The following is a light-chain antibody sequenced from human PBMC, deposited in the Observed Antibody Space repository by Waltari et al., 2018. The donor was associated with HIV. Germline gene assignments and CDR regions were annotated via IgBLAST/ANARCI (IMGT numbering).Light chain of an antibody. Sequence: EIVLTQSPGTLSLSPGERAPLFCRASESVTSSYLAWYQQKPGQAPRLLIDGASSRATGIPDRFSGSGSGTDFTLTISRLEPEDFAVYYCQQSGTSRRTFGQGTKVEIK. CDR2: GAS. CDR3: QQSGTSRRT. J-gene: IGKJ1*01. V-gene: IGKV3-20*01. CDR1: ESVTSSY.